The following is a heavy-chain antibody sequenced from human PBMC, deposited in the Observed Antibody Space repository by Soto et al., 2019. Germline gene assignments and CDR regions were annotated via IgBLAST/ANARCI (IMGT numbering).Heavy chain of an antibody. V-gene: IGHV3-30*04. CDR3: ARSRSGAVADSFDF. CDR2: ISRDGTNK. D-gene: IGHD3-10*01. J-gene: IGHJ4*02. Sequence: QVQVVESGGGVVQPGRSLRLSCAASGFTFSRYAIHWVRQALGKGLEWVAVISRDGTNKYYVDSVKGRFTISRDNSRNTLYLQMNSLRHEDAAVYYCARSRSGAVADSFDFWGQGTLVTVSS. CDR1: GFTFSRYA.